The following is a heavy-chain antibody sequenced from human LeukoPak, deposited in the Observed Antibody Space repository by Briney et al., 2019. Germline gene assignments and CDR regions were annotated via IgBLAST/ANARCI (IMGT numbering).Heavy chain of an antibody. CDR3: ARASGSYYDY. CDR1: GGSISSYY. D-gene: IGHD1-26*01. V-gene: IGHV4-59*01. J-gene: IGHJ4*02. Sequence: PLETLSLTCTVSGGSISSYYWSWIRHPPGKGLEWIGYIYYSGSTNYNPSLKSRVTISVDTSKNQFSLKLSSVTAADTAVYYCARASGSYYDYWGQGTLVTVSS. CDR2: IYYSGST.